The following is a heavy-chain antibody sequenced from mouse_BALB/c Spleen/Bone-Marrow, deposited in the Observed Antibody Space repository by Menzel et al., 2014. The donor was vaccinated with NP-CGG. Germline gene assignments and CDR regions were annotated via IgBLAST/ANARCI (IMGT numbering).Heavy chain of an antibody. D-gene: IGHD2-3*01. Sequence: VQLQQSGAELVRPGSSVKISCKASGYAFSSYWMNWVKQRPGQGLEWIGQIYPGDDDTNFNGKFKGKATLTADKSSSTVYMRLSSLTSEDSAVYFCAKGKDGGSPYFDVWGAGTTVTISS. CDR3: AKGKDGGSPYFDV. V-gene: IGHV1-80*01. CDR2: IYPGDDDT. CDR1: GYAFSSYW. J-gene: IGHJ1*01.